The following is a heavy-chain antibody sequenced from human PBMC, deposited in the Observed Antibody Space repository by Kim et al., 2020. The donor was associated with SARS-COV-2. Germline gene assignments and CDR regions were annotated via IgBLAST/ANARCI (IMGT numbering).Heavy chain of an antibody. J-gene: IGHJ6*01. V-gene: IGHV4-38-2*02. Sequence: SETLSRTCTVSGYSISSGYYCGCIRQPPGKGLEWIGSIYHSGSTYYNPSLKSRVTISVDTSKNQFSLKLSSVTAADTAVYYWAKSITMVRKYYYYGMDV. D-gene: IGHD3-10*01. CDR2: IYHSGST. CDR1: GYSISSGYY. CDR3: AKSITMVRKYYYYGMDV.